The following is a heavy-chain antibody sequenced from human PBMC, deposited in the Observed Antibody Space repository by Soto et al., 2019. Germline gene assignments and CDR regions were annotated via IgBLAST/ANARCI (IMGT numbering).Heavy chain of an antibody. V-gene: IGHV1-8*01. CDR3: AGEGDGGWELPLDY. CDR1: GYTFTSYD. Sequence: QVQLVQSGAEVKKPGASVKVSCKASGYTFTSYDINWVRQATGQGLEWMGWMNPNSGNTGYAQKFQCRVTMTRNTSRSTAYRELSSLRSVDTAVYYVAGEGDGGWELPLDYWGQGTLVTVSS. J-gene: IGHJ4*02. CDR2: MNPNSGNT. D-gene: IGHD1-26*01.